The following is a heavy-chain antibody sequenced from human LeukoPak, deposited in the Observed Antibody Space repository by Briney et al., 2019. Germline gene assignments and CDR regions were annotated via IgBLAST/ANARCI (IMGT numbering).Heavy chain of an antibody. D-gene: IGHD3-22*01. CDR3: ARDASTYYYDSSGY. CDR2: ISSSSSYI. V-gene: IGHV3-21*01. J-gene: IGHJ4*02. CDR1: GFTFNNYA. Sequence: GGSLRLSCAASGFTFNNYAMSWVRQAPGKGLEWVSSISSSSSYIYYADSVKGRFTISRDNAKNSLYLQMNSLRAEDTAVYYCARDASTYYYDSSGYWGQGTLVTVSS.